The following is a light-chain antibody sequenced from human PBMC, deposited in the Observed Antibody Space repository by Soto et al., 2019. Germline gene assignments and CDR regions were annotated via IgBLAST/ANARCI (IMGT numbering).Light chain of an antibody. CDR3: QPDITAPET. CDR2: GAS. CDR1: QSVSSNY. J-gene: IGKJ1*01. Sequence: EIVLTQSPGTLSLSPGERATLSCRASQSVSSNYLAWYQQKPGQAPRLLIYGASSRTTGTPDRFSGSGSGTDLTLTISRLEPEDVEVYHCQPDITAPETFGQGTKVEIK. V-gene: IGKV3-20*01.